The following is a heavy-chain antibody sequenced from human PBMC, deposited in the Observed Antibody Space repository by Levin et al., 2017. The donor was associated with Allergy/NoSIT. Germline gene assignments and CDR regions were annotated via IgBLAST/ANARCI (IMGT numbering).Heavy chain of an antibody. J-gene: IGHJ6*02. CDR3: ARGGIGGQSYGSGRVYYDYGMDV. V-gene: IGHV3-74*01. CDR2: INSDGSST. D-gene: IGHD3-10*01. Sequence: QSGGSLRLSCAASGFTFSSYWMHWVRQAPGKGLVWVSRINSDGSSTSYADSVKGRFTISRDNAKNTLYLQMNSLRAEDTAVYYCARGGIGGQSYGSGRVYYDYGMDVWGQGTTVTVSS. CDR1: GFTFSSYW.